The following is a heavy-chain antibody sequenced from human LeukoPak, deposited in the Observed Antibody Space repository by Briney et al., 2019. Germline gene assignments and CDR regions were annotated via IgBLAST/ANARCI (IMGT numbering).Heavy chain of an antibody. J-gene: IGHJ4*01. CDR2: FDPEDGET. D-gene: IGHD6-13*01. CDR1: GYTLTELS. V-gene: IGHV1-24*01. CDR3: ATDFQSPQYSSSWFDFDY. Sequence: ASVKVSCKVSGYTLTELSMHWVRQAPGKGLEWMGGFDPEDGETIYAQKFQGRVTMTEDTSTDTAYMELSSLRSEDTAVYYCATDFQSPQYSSSWFDFDYWGQEPWSPSPQ.